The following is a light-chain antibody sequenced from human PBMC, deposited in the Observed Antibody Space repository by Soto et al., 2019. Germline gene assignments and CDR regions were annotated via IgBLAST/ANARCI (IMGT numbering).Light chain of an antibody. CDR2: AAS. V-gene: IGKV1-8*01. CDR3: QQYYSYPLT. CDR1: QGISSY. J-gene: IGKJ4*01. Sequence: AIRMTQSPSSLSASTGDRVTITCLASQGISSYLAWYQQKPGKAPKLLIYAASTLQSGVPSRFSGSGSGTEFTLTISCLQSEDFATYYCQQYYSYPLTVDGGTKVEIK.